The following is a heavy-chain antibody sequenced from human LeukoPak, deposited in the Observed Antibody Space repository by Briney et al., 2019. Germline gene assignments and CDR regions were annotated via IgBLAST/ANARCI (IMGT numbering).Heavy chain of an antibody. CDR1: GFTFNNAW. V-gene: IGHV3-15*01. Sequence: GGSLRLSCSASGFTFNNAWMSWVRQAPGKGLEWVGRIKSKSDGGTTDYAALVRGRFTISRDDSKNTLYLQMNSLKTEDTAVYFCATEYYGAYNFWGQGTLVTVSS. CDR3: ATEYYGAYNF. J-gene: IGHJ4*02. D-gene: IGHD4-17*01. CDR2: IKSKSDGGTT.